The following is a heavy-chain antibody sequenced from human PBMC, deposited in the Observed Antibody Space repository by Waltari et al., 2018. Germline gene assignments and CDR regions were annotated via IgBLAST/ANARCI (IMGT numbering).Heavy chain of an antibody. J-gene: IGHJ4*02. CDR2: IYYTGTT. Sequence: QVQLQESGPGLVKPSETLSLTCTVSGGSFSSHFWSWFRQPPGKGLEWLGYIYYTGTTDYNPSLKSRVTMSVDTSKNHFSLKLNSVTAADTAVYYCARGHGGSYYVFDYWGQGTLVTVSS. CDR1: GGSFSSHF. D-gene: IGHD1-26*01. V-gene: IGHV4-59*11. CDR3: ARGHGGSYYVFDY.